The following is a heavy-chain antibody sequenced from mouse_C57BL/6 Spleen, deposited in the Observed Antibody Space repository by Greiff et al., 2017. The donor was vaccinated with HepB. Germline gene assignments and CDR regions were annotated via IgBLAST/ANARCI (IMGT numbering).Heavy chain of an antibody. D-gene: IGHD2-3*01. V-gene: IGHV5-4*01. CDR2: ISDGGSYT. J-gene: IGHJ2*01. Sequence: EVKLVESGGGLVKPGGSLKLSCAASGFTFSSYAMSWVRQTPEKRLEWVATISDGGSYTYYPDNVKGRFTISRDNAKNNLYLQMSHLKSEDTAMYYCARDGGYYTFDYWGQGTTLTVSS. CDR3: ARDGGYYTFDY. CDR1: GFTFSSYA.